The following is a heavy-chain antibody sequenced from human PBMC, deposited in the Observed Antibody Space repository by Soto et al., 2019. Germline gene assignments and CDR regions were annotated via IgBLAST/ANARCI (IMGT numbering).Heavy chain of an antibody. CDR1: GGTFSSYT. Sequence: ASVKVSCKASGGTFSSYTISWVRQAPGQGLEWMGRIIPILGIANYAQKFQGRVTITADKSTSTAYMELSSLRSEDTAVYYCARGTGYHLGELSLWADEPYYYYYMDVWGKGTTVTVSS. CDR3: ARGTGYHLGELSLWADEPYYYYYMDV. V-gene: IGHV1-69*02. D-gene: IGHD3-16*02. CDR2: IIPILGIA. J-gene: IGHJ6*03.